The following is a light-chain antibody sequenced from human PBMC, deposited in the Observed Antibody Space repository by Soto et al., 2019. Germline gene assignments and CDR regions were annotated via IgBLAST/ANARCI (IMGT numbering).Light chain of an antibody. Sequence: EIVLTQSPGTLSLSPGERATLSCRASQSVASNYLAWYQQRPGQAPRLLMYAASSRAAGVPDRFSGSGSGTDFTLTISRLAPEYFAVFFCHQYGRSPIFTFGPGTTVDIK. V-gene: IGKV3-20*01. J-gene: IGKJ3*01. CDR3: HQYGRSPIFT. CDR2: AAS. CDR1: QSVASNY.